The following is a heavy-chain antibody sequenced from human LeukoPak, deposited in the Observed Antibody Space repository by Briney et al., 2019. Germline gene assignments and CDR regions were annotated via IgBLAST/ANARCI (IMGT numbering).Heavy chain of an antibody. Sequence: GASVKVSCKASGYTFTSYYMHWVRQAPGQGLEWMGIINPSGGSTSYAQKFQGRVTMTRDMSTSTVYMELSSLRSEDTAVYYCARDLGDGYNAQGGYYYYMDVWGKGTTVTVSS. D-gene: IGHD5-24*01. CDR3: ARDLGDGYNAQGGYYYYMDV. V-gene: IGHV1-46*01. CDR2: INPSGGST. J-gene: IGHJ6*03. CDR1: GYTFTSYY.